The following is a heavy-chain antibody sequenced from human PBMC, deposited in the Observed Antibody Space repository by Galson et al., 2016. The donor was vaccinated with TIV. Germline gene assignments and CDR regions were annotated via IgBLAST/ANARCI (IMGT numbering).Heavy chain of an antibody. CDR3: AREGSTVTMHHYFGLDV. D-gene: IGHD4-17*01. CDR2: IYHSGTS. J-gene: IGHJ6*02. V-gene: IGHV4-38-2*02. Sequence: ETLSLTCAVSGYSINSGYYWGWIRQPPGKGLQWIGSIYHSGTSYYNPSLRSRLTISVDTSQNQVSLRLSSVTAADTAVYYCAREGSTVTMHHYFGLDVWGQGATVIVSS. CDR1: GYSINSGYY.